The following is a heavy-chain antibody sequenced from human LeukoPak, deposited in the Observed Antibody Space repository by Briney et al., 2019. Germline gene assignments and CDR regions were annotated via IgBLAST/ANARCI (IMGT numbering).Heavy chain of an antibody. J-gene: IGHJ3*02. D-gene: IGHD2/OR15-2a*01. CDR1: GGSISSYY. CDR3: ARVGGYSTIWPDVLDI. CDR2: IYYSGNT. V-gene: IGHV4-59*01. Sequence: SETLSLTCTVSGGSISSYYWSWIRQPPGKGLEWIGYIYYSGNTNYNPSLKSRVSMSLDTSKNQFSLKLSSVTAADTAMYYCARVGGYSTIWPDVLDIWGQGTMVTVSA.